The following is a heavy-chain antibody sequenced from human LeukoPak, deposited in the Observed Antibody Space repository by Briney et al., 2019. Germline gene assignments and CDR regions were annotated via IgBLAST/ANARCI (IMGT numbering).Heavy chain of an antibody. CDR1: GFTFTDYG. V-gene: IGHV3-30*03. D-gene: IGHD6-19*01. J-gene: IGHJ6*03. CDR2: ISYDGSNK. CDR3: ARSPSVPYSSGQGYMDV. Sequence: TGGSLRLSCAASGFTFTDYGMHWVRQAPGKGLEWVAVISYDGSNKYYADSVKGRFTISRDNAKNSLYLQMNSLRAEDTAVYYCARSPSVPYSSGQGYMDVWGKGTTVTVSS.